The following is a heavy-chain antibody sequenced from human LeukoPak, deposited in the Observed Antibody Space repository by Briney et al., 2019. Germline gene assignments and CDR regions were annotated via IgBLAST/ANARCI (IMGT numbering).Heavy chain of an antibody. D-gene: IGHD3-10*01. V-gene: IGHV3-64D*09. CDR2: ISSNGGDT. J-gene: IGHJ4*02. CDR1: GFTFSSYA. CDR3: VKDRINYGSASSALFDY. Sequence: GGSLRPSCSASGFTFSSYAIHWVRQAPGKGLESVSAISSNGGDTYYADSVKGRFTISRDNSKNTLYLQMSSLRAEDTAVYYCVKDRINYGSASSALFDYWGQGTLVTVSS.